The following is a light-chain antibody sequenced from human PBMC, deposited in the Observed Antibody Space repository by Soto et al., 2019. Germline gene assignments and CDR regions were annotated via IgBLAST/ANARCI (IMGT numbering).Light chain of an antibody. J-gene: IGKJ4*01. CDR3: QQYGTSPLT. Sequence: EIVLTQSPGTLSLSPGERATLSCRASQSVRSDFLAWYQQRPGQAPRLLIFAASSMATGIPDRFSGSGSETDFTLTIRRLETEDFAVYYCQQYGTSPLTFGGGTKVEIK. V-gene: IGKV3-20*01. CDR1: QSVRSDF. CDR2: AAS.